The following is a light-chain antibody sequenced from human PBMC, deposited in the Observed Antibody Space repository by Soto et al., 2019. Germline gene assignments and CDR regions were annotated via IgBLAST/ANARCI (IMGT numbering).Light chain of an antibody. CDR3: QQRSNSGVT. CDR1: QSVSSY. V-gene: IGKV3-11*01. J-gene: IGKJ5*01. CDR2: DAS. Sequence: EIVLTQSPATLSLSPGERATLSCRASQSVSSYFAWYQQKPGQAPRLLIYDASNRATGIPARFSGSGSGTDFSLTISSLEPEDFAVYYCQQRSNSGVTFGQGTRLEIK.